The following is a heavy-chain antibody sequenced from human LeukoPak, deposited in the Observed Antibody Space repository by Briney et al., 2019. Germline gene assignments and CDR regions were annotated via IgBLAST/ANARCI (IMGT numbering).Heavy chain of an antibody. CDR3: ARDAGYSSTYYGMDV. CDR1: GFTFSYYY. V-gene: IGHV3-11*01. Sequence: GGSLRLSCAASGFTFSYYYMSWSRQAPGKGLEWVSYIISSGSTIYYADSVKGRFTISRDNSKNSLYLQMNSLRAEDTAVYYCARDAGYSSTYYGMDVWGQGTTVTVSS. D-gene: IGHD6-13*01. CDR2: IISSGSTI. J-gene: IGHJ6*02.